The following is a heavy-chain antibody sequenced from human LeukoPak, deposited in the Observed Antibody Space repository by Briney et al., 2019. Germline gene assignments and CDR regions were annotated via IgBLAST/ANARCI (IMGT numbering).Heavy chain of an antibody. CDR2: IRGSGGST. Sequence: GGSLRLSCAASGFTFSSYAMSWVRQAPGKGLEWVSAIRGSGGSTYYADSVKGRFTISRDNSKNTLYLRMNSLRAEDTAVYYCAKDNYGDYVMGTWGQGTLVTVSS. CDR1: GFTFSSYA. D-gene: IGHD4-17*01. J-gene: IGHJ5*02. V-gene: IGHV3-23*01. CDR3: AKDNYGDYVMGT.